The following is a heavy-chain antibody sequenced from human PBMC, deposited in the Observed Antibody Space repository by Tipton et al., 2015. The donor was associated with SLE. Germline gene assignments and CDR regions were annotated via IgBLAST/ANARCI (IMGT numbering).Heavy chain of an antibody. CDR2: IFYTGST. Sequence: LRLSCTVSDGSIRSTNYYWGWIRQPPGKGLEWIGSIFYTGSTYYNPSLKSRVTISVDTSKNQFSLKLSSVTAADTAVYYCASHVGDGYMGYYYGMGVWGQGTTVTVSS. V-gene: IGHV4-39*07. D-gene: IGHD5-24*01. CDR1: DGSIRSTNYY. CDR3: ASHVGDGYMGYYYGMGV. J-gene: IGHJ6*02.